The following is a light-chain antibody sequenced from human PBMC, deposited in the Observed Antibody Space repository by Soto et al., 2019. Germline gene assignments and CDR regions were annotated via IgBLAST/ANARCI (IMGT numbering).Light chain of an antibody. V-gene: IGLV2-8*01. CDR3: SSNPGL. Sequence: QSALTQPPSASGSPGQSVTISCTGTSSDVGSYNYVSWYQQHPGKAPKLMIYEVTKRPSGVPDRFSGSKSGNTASLTVSGLQAEDEADYYCSSNPGLFGGGTKLTVL. CDR1: SSDVGSYNY. J-gene: IGLJ2*01. CDR2: EVT.